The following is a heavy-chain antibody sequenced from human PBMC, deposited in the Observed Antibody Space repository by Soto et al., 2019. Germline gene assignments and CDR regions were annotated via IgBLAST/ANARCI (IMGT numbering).Heavy chain of an antibody. V-gene: IGHV3-33*03. Sequence: PGGSLRLSCAASGFTFSSYGMHWVRQAPGKGLEWVAIICGSGANKYYADSVKGRFTISRDNSKNTLYLQMNSLRAEDTAVYYCAKDGSSDSSGYFIPDFDYWGQGTLVTVSS. D-gene: IGHD3-22*01. J-gene: IGHJ4*02. CDR3: AKDGSSDSSGYFIPDFDY. CDR2: ICGSGANK. CDR1: GFTFSSYG.